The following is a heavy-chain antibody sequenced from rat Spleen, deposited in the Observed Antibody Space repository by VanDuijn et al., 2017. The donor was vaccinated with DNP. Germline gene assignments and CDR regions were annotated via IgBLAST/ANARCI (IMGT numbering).Heavy chain of an antibody. CDR3: ARPNNYGFAY. CDR1: GFTFSDYA. D-gene: IGHD1-10*01. CDR2: IGSTGANS. Sequence: EVQLVESGGGLVQPGRSLKLSCAASGFTFSDYAMAWVRQTPEKGLEWVATIGSTGANSYSRNSVEGRFSISRDNAKNTLYLQMDSLRSEDTATYYCARPNNYGFAYWGQGTLVTVSS. J-gene: IGHJ3*01. V-gene: IGHV5-17*01.